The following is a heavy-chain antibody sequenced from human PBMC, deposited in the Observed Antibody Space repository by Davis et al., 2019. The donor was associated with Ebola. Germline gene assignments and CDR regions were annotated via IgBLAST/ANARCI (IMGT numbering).Heavy chain of an antibody. CDR2: LYSGGST. CDR3: ARGPDRLLWFGELLK. D-gene: IGHD3-10*01. V-gene: IGHV3-53*05. CDR1: GFTVSRIY. Sequence: GEALKIPCAASGFTVSRIYMSWVRKAPRKGMVWEAHLYSGGSTYLAAAVKGRFTISRENSKNTLYLPMKSLRAEDTAVYYCARGPDRLLWFGELLKWGQGTLVTVSS. J-gene: IGHJ4*02.